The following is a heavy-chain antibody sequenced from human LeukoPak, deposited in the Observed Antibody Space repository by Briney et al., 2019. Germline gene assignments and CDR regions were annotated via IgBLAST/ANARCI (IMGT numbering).Heavy chain of an antibody. J-gene: IGHJ6*02. Sequence: TGGSLRLSCAASGFSFSSYWMSWVRQAPGKGLEWVSTISTSAGYTYYADSVKGRFTISRDNSKNTLFLQMNSLRAEDTAVYYCAKVAHVPPGSYTMDVWGQGTTVTVSS. CDR3: AKVAHVPPGSYTMDV. CDR2: ISTSAGYT. D-gene: IGHD4-11*01. V-gene: IGHV3-23*01. CDR1: GFSFSSYW.